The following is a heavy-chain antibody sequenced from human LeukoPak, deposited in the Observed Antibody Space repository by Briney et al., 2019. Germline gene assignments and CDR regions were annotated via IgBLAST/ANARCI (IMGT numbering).Heavy chain of an antibody. CDR2: IYYSGST. V-gene: IGHV4-39*02. CDR1: NGSVSSTDYY. D-gene: IGHD3-9*01. CDR3: ARLSKGRYFDYIFDY. Sequence: SSETLSLICTVSNGSVSSTDYYWGWIRQPPGKRLEWIGNIYYSGSTYYNPSLRSRVTMSVDTSKNHFSLKMSSVTAADTAVYYCARLSKGRYFDYIFDYWGQGTLVTVSS. J-gene: IGHJ4*02.